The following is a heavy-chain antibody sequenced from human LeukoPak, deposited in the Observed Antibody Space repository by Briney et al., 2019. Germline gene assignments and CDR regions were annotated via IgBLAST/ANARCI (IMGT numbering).Heavy chain of an antibody. CDR3: ARQYSSTNYFDY. Sequence: SETLSLTCTVSGGSISGYYWSWIRQPAGKGLEWIGHIYTSGSTNYNPSLKSRVTMSVDTSGNQFSLKLSSVTAADTAVYYCARQYSSTNYFDYWGQGTLVTVSS. D-gene: IGHD6-13*01. J-gene: IGHJ4*02. CDR2: IYTSGST. V-gene: IGHV4-4*07. CDR1: GGSISGYY.